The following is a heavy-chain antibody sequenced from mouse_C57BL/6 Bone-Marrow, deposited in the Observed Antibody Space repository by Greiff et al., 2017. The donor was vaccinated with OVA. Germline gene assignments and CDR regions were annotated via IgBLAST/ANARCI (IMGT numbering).Heavy chain of an antibody. CDR2: IDPSDSYT. CDR1: GYTFTSYW. CDR3: ARGAVPTEVEFDY. Sequence: VQLQQPGAELVMPGASVKLSCKASGYTFTSYWMHWVKQRPGQGLEWIGEIDPSDSYTNYNQKFKGKSTLTVDKSSSTAYMQLSSLTSEDSAVYYCARGAVPTEVEFDYWGQGTTLTVSS. D-gene: IGHD1-1*01. V-gene: IGHV1-69*01. J-gene: IGHJ2*01.